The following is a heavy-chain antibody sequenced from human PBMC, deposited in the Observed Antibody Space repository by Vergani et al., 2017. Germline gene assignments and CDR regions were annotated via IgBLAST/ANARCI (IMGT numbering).Heavy chain of an antibody. CDR3: AKGGYCSSTSCYTNWYFNL. J-gene: IGHJ2*01. CDR2: IWYDGSKE. CDR1: GFTLSSHA. Sequence: QVQLEESGGGVVQPGRSLRLSCAGSGFTLSSHAMHWVRQAPGKGLEWVAFIWYDGSKEYYADSVKGRFTISRDNSKNTLYLQMNNLRAADTAVYYCAKGGYCSSTSCYTNWYFNLWGRGTLVTVSS. V-gene: IGHV3-33*06. D-gene: IGHD2-2*02.